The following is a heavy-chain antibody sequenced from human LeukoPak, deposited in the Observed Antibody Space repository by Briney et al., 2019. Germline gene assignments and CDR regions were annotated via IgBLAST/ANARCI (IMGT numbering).Heavy chain of an antibody. CDR1: GFTFSDYY. Sequence: GGSLRLSCAASGFTFSDYYMSWIRQAPGKGLEWVSYISSSGSTIYYADSVKGRFTISRDNAKNSLYLQMNSLRAEDTAVYYCAREYCSGGSCYGHFQHWGQGTLVTVSS. D-gene: IGHD2-15*01. J-gene: IGHJ1*01. CDR3: AREYCSGGSCYGHFQH. V-gene: IGHV3-11*01. CDR2: ISSSGSTI.